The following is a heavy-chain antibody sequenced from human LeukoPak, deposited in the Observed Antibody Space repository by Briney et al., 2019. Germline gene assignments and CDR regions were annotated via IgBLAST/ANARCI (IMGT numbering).Heavy chain of an antibody. CDR2: ISTSSRYI. CDR1: GFTLSTFD. V-gene: IGHV3-21*06. D-gene: IGHD2-2*01. CDR3: ARADCSGSTCYLRHSWFNP. J-gene: IGHJ5*02. Sequence: GGSLRLSCAASGFTLSTFDMNWVRQAPGKGLEWVSSISTSSRYIYYRDSVKGRFTISRDDAKNSLYLQMNSLTVEDTAVYYCARADCSGSTCYLRHSWFNPWGQGTLVTVSS.